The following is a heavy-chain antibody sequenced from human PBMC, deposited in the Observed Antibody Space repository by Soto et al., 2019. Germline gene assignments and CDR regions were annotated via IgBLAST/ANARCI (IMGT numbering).Heavy chain of an antibody. D-gene: IGHD2-15*01. CDR1: GWNFNSYT. CDR2: ISRSGYI. Sequence: GGSLRLSWAASGWNFNSYTINWVRQAPGKRLEWLSSISRSGYIFFTDSVRGRFTISRDNAKKAVYLQINSLRAEDTAAYFCARDCSGGSCYPGMDVWGQGTTVTVSS. V-gene: IGHV3-21*01. J-gene: IGHJ6*02. CDR3: ARDCSGGSCYPGMDV.